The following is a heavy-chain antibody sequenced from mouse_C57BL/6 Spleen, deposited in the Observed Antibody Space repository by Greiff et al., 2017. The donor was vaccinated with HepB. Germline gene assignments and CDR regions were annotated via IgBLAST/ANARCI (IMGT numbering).Heavy chain of an antibody. CDR3: AIHKGLRKLHYYAMDY. D-gene: IGHD1-1*01. Sequence: EVQGVESGGDLVKPGGSLKLSCAASGFTFSSYGMSWVRQTPDKRLEWVATISSGGSYTYYPDSVKGRFTISRDNAKNTLYLQMSSLKSEDTAMYYWAIHKGLRKLHYYAMDYWGQGTSVTVSS. CDR2: ISSGGSYT. CDR1: GFTFSSYG. J-gene: IGHJ4*01. V-gene: IGHV5-6*01.